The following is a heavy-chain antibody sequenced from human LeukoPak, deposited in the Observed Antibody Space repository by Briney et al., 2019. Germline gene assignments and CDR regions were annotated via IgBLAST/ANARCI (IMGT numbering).Heavy chain of an antibody. CDR1: GGSFSGYY. V-gene: IGHV4-34*01. J-gene: IGHJ3*02. CDR2: INHSGST. D-gene: IGHD3-22*01. CDR3: GRLDLYDRRGDPYAYDI. Sequence: PSETLSLTCAVYGGSFSGYYWSWIRQPPGKGLEWIGEINHSGSTNYNPYLKSRGTIIVKTSKNQFSLKLSSITAAETAVYYCGRLDLYDRRGDPYAYDIWGQGKMVTVSS.